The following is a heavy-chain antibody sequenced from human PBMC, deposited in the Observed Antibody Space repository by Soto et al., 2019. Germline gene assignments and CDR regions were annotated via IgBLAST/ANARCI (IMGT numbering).Heavy chain of an antibody. CDR1: GYTFTSYD. CDR3: ARGLEVAPGEYDFWSGEPYYYYGMDV. Sequence: GASVKVSCKASGYTFTSYDINWVRQATGQGLEWMGWMNPNSGNTGYAQKFQGRVTMTRNTSISTAYMELSSLRSEDTAVYYCARGLEVAPGEYDFWSGEPYYYYGMDVWGQGTTVTVSS. J-gene: IGHJ6*02. D-gene: IGHD3-3*01. CDR2: MNPNSGNT. V-gene: IGHV1-8*01.